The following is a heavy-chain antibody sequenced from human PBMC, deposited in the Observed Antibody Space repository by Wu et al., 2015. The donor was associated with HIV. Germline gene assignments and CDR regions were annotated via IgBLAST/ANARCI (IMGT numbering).Heavy chain of an antibody. Sequence: QVQLQQWGAGLLKPSETLSLTCAVFGGPFNKYHWTWIRQPPGKGLEWIGEISHGGNTRYNPSLKSRVAISIDTSKKHFSVNLTSVTAADTAVYYCARHSGGWHSGAEYIQHWGQGTLVTVSS. D-gene: IGHD6-19*01. J-gene: IGHJ1*01. CDR1: GGPFNKYH. CDR3: ARHSGGWHSGAEYIQH. CDR2: ISHGGNT. V-gene: IGHV4-34*01.